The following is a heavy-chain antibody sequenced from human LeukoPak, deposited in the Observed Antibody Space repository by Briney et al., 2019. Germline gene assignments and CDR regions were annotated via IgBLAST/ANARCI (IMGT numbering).Heavy chain of an antibody. Sequence: GGSLRLSCAASGFTFSNYAMTWVRQAPGKGLEWVSSIVTSGSTYYADSVKGRFTISRDNSKNTLYLQMNSLRAEDTAVYFCAKGAVGSSSGLEYWGQGTLVTVSS. D-gene: IGHD6-19*01. CDR2: IVTSGST. CDR3: AKGAVGSSSGLEY. J-gene: IGHJ4*02. CDR1: GFTFSNYA. V-gene: IGHV3-23*01.